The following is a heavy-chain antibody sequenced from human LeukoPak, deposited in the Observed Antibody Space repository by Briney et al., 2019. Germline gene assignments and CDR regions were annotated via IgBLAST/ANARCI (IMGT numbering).Heavy chain of an antibody. Sequence: GASVTVSFKASGYTFTTYCMHWVRQAPGQGVEWVGIINPSGGSTSYAQRFQGRVTITRDTSTSTVYMELSSLRSEDTAVYYCARGIELADPFDYWGEGTLVPVSS. CDR3: ARGIELADPFDY. V-gene: IGHV1-46*01. J-gene: IGHJ4*02. D-gene: IGHD6-19*01. CDR2: INPSGGST. CDR1: GYTFTTYC.